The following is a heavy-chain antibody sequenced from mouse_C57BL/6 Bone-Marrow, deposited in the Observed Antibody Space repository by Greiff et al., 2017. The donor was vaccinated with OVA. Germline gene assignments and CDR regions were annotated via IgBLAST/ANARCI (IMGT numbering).Heavy chain of an antibody. J-gene: IGHJ2*01. CDR3: SRGADYVDY. Sequence: VKLVESGAELARPGASVKLSCKASGYTFTSYGISWVKQRTGQGLEWIGEIYPRSGNTYYNEKFKGKATLTAAKSSSTTYMELRRLTSKDSTVYFCSRGADYVDYWGQGTTLTVSS. CDR2: IYPRSGNT. V-gene: IGHV1-81*01. CDR1: GYTFTSYG. D-gene: IGHD2-4*01.